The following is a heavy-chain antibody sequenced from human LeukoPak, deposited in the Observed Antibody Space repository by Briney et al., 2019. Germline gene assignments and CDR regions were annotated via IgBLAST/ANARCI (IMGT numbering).Heavy chain of an antibody. J-gene: IGHJ5*02. CDR3: ARDQEGSGNWFDP. CDR2: IIPIFGTA. V-gene: IGHV1-69*06. D-gene: IGHD3-10*01. Sequence: SVKVSCKASGGTFSSYATSWVRQAPGQGLEWMGGIIPIFGTANYAQKFQGRVTITADKSTSTAYMELSSLRSEDTAVYYCARDQEGSGNWFDPWGQGTLVTVSS. CDR1: GGTFSSYA.